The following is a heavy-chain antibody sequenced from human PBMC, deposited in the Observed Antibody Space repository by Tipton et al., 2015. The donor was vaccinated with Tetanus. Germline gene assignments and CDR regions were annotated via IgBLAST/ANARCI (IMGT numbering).Heavy chain of an antibody. V-gene: IGHV4-59*11. CDR1: GGSLSSLL. J-gene: IGHJ6*02. CDR3: ARDSNFYSYSYKGMDV. CDR2: IDHSGNA. Sequence: TLSLTCNVSGGSLSSLLWTWTRLSPGKGLEWIGYIDHSGNANYNPSLRSRVTMSLDTSKNQFSLKVTSVTAADTAVYYCARDSNFYSYSYKGMDVWGQGTTVTVSS. D-gene: IGHD4-11*01.